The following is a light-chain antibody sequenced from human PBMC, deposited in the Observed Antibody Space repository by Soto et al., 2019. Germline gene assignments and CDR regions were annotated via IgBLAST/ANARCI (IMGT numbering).Light chain of an antibody. Sequence: DIVLTQSPLSLPVTPGESASISWNSIHIVLLSSGNNYLDWYLQKPGQSPQLLIYLGSTRASGVPDRFSGSGSGTDFTLKISTVEAEDVGVYYCAQALQTVTFGGGTKVDIK. V-gene: IGKV2-28*01. CDR3: AQALQTVT. CDR1: HIVLLSSGNNY. J-gene: IGKJ4*01. CDR2: LGS.